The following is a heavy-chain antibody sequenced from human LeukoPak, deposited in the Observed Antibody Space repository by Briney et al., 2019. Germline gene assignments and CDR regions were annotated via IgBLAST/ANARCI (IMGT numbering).Heavy chain of an antibody. CDR2: VTSHSSHI. Sequence: GGSLRLSCAASGFTFSTYSMSWLRQAPGKGPEWVSSVTSHSSHIYYADSVRGRFTISRDNAKNSLYLQMSSLRAEDTAVYYCARDYASDYWGQGTLVTVSS. CDR1: GFTFSTYS. D-gene: IGHD3-10*01. V-gene: IGHV3-21*01. J-gene: IGHJ4*02. CDR3: ARDYASDY.